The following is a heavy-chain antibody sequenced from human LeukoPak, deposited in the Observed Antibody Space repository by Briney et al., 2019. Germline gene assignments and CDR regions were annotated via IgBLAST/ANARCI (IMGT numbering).Heavy chain of an antibody. CDR1: GGSISSYY. J-gene: IGHJ3*02. CDR3: ARRTAMHAFDI. Sequence: SETLSLTCTVSGGSISSYYWSWIRQPPGKGLEWIGYIYYSGSTNYNPSLKSRVTISVDTSKNQFSLKLSSVTAADTAVYYCARRTAMHAFDIWGQGTMVTVSS. D-gene: IGHD5-18*01. CDR2: IYYSGST. V-gene: IGHV4-59*01.